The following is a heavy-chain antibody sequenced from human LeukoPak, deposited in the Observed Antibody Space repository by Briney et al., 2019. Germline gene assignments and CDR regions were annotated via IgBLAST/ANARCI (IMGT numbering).Heavy chain of an antibody. Sequence: ASVKVSCKASGYTFTSYDINWVRQATGQGLEWMGWMNPNSGNTGYAQKFQGRVTMTRNTSISTAYMELNSLRAEDTAVYYCAKASYQLPEGNAFDIWGQGTMVTVSS. CDR3: AKASYQLPEGNAFDI. D-gene: IGHD2-2*01. CDR2: MNPNSGNT. V-gene: IGHV1-8*01. CDR1: GYTFTSYD. J-gene: IGHJ3*02.